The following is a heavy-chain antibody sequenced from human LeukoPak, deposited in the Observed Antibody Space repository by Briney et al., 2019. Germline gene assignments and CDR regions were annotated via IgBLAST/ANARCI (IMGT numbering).Heavy chain of an antibody. V-gene: IGHV3-7*01. CDR3: ASRYCTGVSCFAASYMCMDV. D-gene: IGHD2-8*02. J-gene: IGHJ6*03. Sequence: GGSLRLSCAASGLSVSGYWLTWVRQAPGKGLEWVANIKQDGSEKNYVDSVKGRFTISRDNADNSLYLEMTNLRVEDTAVYFCASRYCTGVSCFAASYMCMDVWGKGTTVTVSS. CDR2: IKQDGSEK. CDR1: GLSVSGYW.